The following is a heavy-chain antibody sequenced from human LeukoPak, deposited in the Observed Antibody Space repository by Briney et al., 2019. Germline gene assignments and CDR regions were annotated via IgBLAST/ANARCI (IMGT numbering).Heavy chain of an antibody. CDR3: VRGVGVSRFNYFDP. Sequence: HPGRSLRLSCAASGFTFSSYAMHWVRQAPGKGLEWVAVIWYDASDRYYADSVKGRFTISRDNSKNTLFLQVNSLRDDDTAVYYCVRGVGVSRFNYFDPWGQGTLVVVSS. CDR1: GFTFSSYA. D-gene: IGHD5-24*01. V-gene: IGHV3-33*08. CDR2: IWYDASDR. J-gene: IGHJ5*02.